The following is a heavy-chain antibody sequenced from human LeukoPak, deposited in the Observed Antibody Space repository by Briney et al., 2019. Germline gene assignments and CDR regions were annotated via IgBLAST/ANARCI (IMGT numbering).Heavy chain of an antibody. CDR1: GYTFTSYG. J-gene: IGHJ4*02. Sequence: RASVKVSCKASGYTFTSYGISWVRQAPGQGVEWMGWISAYNGNTNYAQKLRGRVTMTTDTSTSTAYMELRSLRSDDTAVYYCARGYHSGYDYNFDYWGQGTLVTVSS. CDR2: ISAYNGNT. D-gene: IGHD5-12*01. V-gene: IGHV1-18*01. CDR3: ARGYHSGYDYNFDY.